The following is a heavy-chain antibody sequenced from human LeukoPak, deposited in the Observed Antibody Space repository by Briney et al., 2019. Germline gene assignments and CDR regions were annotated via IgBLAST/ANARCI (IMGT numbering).Heavy chain of an antibody. CDR1: GGSFSGYY. V-gene: IGHV4-34*01. D-gene: IGHD5-18*01. CDR3: ARLGIQLWLRGSYFDY. CDR2: INHSGST. Sequence: KPSETLSLTCAVYGGSFSGYYWSWIRQPPGKGLEWIGEINHSGSTNYNPSHKSRVTISVDTSKNQFSLKLSSVTAADTAVYYCARLGIQLWLRGSYFDYWGQGTLVTVSS. J-gene: IGHJ4*02.